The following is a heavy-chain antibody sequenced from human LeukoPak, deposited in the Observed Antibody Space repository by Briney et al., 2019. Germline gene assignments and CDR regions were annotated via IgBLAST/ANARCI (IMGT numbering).Heavy chain of an antibody. D-gene: IGHD3-22*01. CDR1: GFTVSSNY. CDR2: IYSGGST. Sequence: GRSLRLSCAASGFTVSSNYMSWVRQAPGKGLEWVSVIYSGGSTYYADSVKGRFTISRHNSKNTLYLQMNSLRAEDTAVYYCARHRATYHYDSSGLALDYWGQGTLVTVSS. CDR3: ARHRATYHYDSSGLALDY. V-gene: IGHV3-53*04. J-gene: IGHJ4*02.